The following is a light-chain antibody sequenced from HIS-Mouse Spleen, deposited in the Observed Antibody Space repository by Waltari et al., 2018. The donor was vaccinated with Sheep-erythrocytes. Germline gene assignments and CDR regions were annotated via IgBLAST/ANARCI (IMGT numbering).Light chain of an antibody. Sequence: QSVLTQSPSASGTPGQRVTISCPGSSPNIGSTTVNWYQQRPGTAPKLLTYSNNQRPSGVPDRFSGSKSGTSASLAISGLQSEDEADYYCAAWDDSLNGVVFGGGTKLTVL. CDR3: AAWDDSLNGVV. CDR2: SNN. V-gene: IGLV1-44*01. CDR1: SPNIGSTT. J-gene: IGLJ2*01.